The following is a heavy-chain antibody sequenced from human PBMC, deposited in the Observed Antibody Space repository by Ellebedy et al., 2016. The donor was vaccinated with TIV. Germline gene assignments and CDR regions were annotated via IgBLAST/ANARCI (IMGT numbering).Heavy chain of an antibody. D-gene: IGHD6-19*01. CDR2: IKQDGSEK. CDR3: TRARREYASGWDPFDY. J-gene: IGHJ4*02. Sequence: GESLKISXEASGLSLSSYWVNWVRQAPGKGLEWVANIKQDGSEKYYGDSVKGRFAISRDNAKNSLYLQMNTLRAEDTAVYYCTRARREYASGWDPFDYWGQGTLVTVAS. CDR1: GLSLSSYW. V-gene: IGHV3-7*01.